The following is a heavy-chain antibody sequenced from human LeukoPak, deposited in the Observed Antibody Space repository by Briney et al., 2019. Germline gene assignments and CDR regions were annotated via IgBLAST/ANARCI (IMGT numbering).Heavy chain of an antibody. CDR3: AKRSYSSSWYYYYGMDV. D-gene: IGHD6-13*01. CDR2: ISGGDGST. Sequence: PGGSLRLSCAASGFTFSSYAMHWVRQAPGKGLEWVSAISGGDGSTYYADSVKGRFTISRDNSKNTLYLQMNSLRAEDTALYYCAKRSYSSSWYYYYGMDVWGQGTTVTVSS. V-gene: IGHV3-23*01. CDR1: GFTFSSYA. J-gene: IGHJ6*02.